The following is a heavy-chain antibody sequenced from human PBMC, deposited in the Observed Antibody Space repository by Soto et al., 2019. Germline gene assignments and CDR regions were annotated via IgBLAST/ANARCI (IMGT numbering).Heavy chain of an antibody. D-gene: IGHD3-22*01. Sequence: GGSLRLSCAASGFTFTSYWMSWVRQAPGKGLEWVANMKQDGSENYYVDSVKGRFTISRDNAKNSLYLQMNSLRAEDTAVYYCARFYYDSSGYLPSPYYYYYGMDVWGQGTTVTVSS. V-gene: IGHV3-7*04. CDR2: MKQDGSEN. J-gene: IGHJ6*02. CDR3: ARFYYDSSGYLPSPYYYYYGMDV. CDR1: GFTFTSYW.